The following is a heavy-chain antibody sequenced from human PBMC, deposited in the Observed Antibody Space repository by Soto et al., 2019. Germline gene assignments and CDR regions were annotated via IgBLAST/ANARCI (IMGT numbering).Heavy chain of an antibody. CDR1: GYTFTSYG. CDR2: ISAYNGNT. Sequence: QVQLVQSGAEVKKPGASVKVSCKASGYTFTSYGISWVRQAPGQGLEWMGWISAYNGNTNYAQKLQGRGTMTTDTSTSTAYMELRSLRSDDTAVYYCATPTLVGATTVDAFDIWGQGTMVTVSS. D-gene: IGHD1-26*01. J-gene: IGHJ3*02. V-gene: IGHV1-18*01. CDR3: ATPTLVGATTVDAFDI.